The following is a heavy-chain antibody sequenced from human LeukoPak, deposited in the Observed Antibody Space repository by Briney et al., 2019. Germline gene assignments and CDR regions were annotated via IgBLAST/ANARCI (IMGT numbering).Heavy chain of an antibody. CDR2: ISSSGGST. D-gene: IGHD5-12*01. CDR1: GFTFSSYA. CDR3: ARDRGYSGYDCYDY. Sequence: GGSLRLSCAASGFTFSSYAMTWVRQAPGKGLEWVSGISSSGGSTYYADSVKGRFTISRDHSKDTLYLQMNSLRAEDTAVYYCARDRGYSGYDCYDYWGQGTLVTVSS. V-gene: IGHV3-23*01. J-gene: IGHJ4*02.